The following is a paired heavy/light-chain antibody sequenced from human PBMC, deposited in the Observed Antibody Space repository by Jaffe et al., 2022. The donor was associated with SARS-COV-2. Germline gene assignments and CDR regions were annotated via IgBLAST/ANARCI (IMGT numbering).Light chain of an antibody. CDR1: QSLLYSSNNENY. J-gene: IGKJ1*01. CDR3: QQHLSTPAT. V-gene: IGKV4-1*01. CDR2: WAS. Sequence: DIVMTQSPDSLAVSLGERATINCKSSQSLLYSSNNENYLAWYQQKPGQPPKMLIYWASTRQSGVPERFSGSGSGTDFTLTISSLQAEDVAVYYCQQHLSTPATFGQGTKVEIK.
Heavy chain of an antibody. CDR2: ISSASTTL. V-gene: IGHV3-48*02. CDR1: GFTFSGHS. J-gene: IGHJ4*02. Sequence: EVQLVESGGGLVQPGGSLRLSCAASGFTFSGHSMNWVRQAPGKGLEWISYISSASTTLYYADSVKGRFTVSRDNAKNSLYLQMNSLRDEDTAVYYCAKAFAGGWSYDYWGQGTLVTVSP. D-gene: IGHD6-19*01. CDR3: AKAFAGGWSYDY.